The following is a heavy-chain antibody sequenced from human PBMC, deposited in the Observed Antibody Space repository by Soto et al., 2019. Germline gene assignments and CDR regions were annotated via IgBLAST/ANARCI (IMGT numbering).Heavy chain of an antibody. V-gene: IGHV4-61*01. J-gene: IGHJ6*02. D-gene: IGHD5-18*01. Sequence: QVQLQESGPGLVKPSATLSLTCTVSGGSVSSGSYYWSWIRQPPGKGLEWIGYIYYSGSTDYYPSLKSRVTISVDTSKNQFSLKLSSVTAADTAVYDCARPLYSYAPIDVWGQGTTVTVSS. CDR3: ARPLYSYAPIDV. CDR2: IYYSGST. CDR1: GGSVSSGSYY.